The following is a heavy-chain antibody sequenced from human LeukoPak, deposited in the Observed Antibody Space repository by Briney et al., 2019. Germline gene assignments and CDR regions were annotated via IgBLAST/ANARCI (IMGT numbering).Heavy chain of an antibody. CDR1: GGSISSGGYY. D-gene: IGHD4-17*01. CDR3: ARAFGYDYGDYAPLYYFDY. CDR2: IYYSGST. Sequence: PSQTLSLTCTVSGGSISSGGYYWSWIRQHPGKGLEWIGYIYYSGSTYYNPSLKSRVTISVDTSKNQFSLKLSSVTAADTAVYYCARAFGYDYGDYAPLYYFDYWGQGTLVTVSS. V-gene: IGHV4-31*03. J-gene: IGHJ4*02.